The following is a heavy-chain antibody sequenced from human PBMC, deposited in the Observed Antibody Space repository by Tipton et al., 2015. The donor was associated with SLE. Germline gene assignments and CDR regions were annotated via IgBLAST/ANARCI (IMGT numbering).Heavy chain of an antibody. Sequence: SLRLSCAASGFTFSSYAMSWVRQVPGKGLKWVSAIRGSGSGTYYADSVKGRFTISRDDSKNTLYLQMSSLRAEDTAIYYCGKGLNFDFWSGFGMDVWGQGTTVTVS. CDR2: IRGSGSGT. J-gene: IGHJ6*02. D-gene: IGHD3-3*01. CDR1: GFTFSSYA. V-gene: IGHV3-23*01. CDR3: GKGLNFDFWSGFGMDV.